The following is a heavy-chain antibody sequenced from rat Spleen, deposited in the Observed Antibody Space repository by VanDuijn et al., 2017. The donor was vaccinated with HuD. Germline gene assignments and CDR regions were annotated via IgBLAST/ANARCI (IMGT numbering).Heavy chain of an antibody. Sequence: QVQVKESGPGLVQPSQTLSPTCTVSGFSLTSYHVSWVRQPPGKGLEWMGVRWTGGSTAYNSLLKSRLSISRDTSKSQVFLKMNRLQTEDTAIYFCTGDRHSPGVMDAWGQGASVTVSS. J-gene: IGHJ4*01. V-gene: IGHV2-43*01. CDR2: RWTGGST. CDR1: GFSLTSYH. D-gene: IGHD1-4*01. CDR3: TGDRHSPGVMDA.